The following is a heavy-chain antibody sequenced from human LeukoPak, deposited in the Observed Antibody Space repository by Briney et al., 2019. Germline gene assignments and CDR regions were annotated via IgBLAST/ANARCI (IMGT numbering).Heavy chain of an antibody. D-gene: IGHD5-12*01. CDR2: ISYDGTNE. J-gene: IGHJ4*02. CDR1: GFTFSRYA. CDR3: ARDASSDYDLGRYYFDH. Sequence: GGSLRLSREASGFTFSRYAIHWVRQAPGKGLEWVAVISYDGTNEYFADSVKGRFTISRSNSKNTVYLQMNSLRTEDTALYYCARDASSDYDLGRYYFDHWGQGTLVTVSS. V-gene: IGHV3-30*04.